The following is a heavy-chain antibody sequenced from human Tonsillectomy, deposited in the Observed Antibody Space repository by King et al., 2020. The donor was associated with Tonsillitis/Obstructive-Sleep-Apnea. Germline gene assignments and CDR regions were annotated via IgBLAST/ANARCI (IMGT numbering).Heavy chain of an antibody. V-gene: IGHV4-34*01. Sequence: VQLQQWGAGLLKPSETLSLTCAVYGGSFSGYYWSWIRQPPGKGLEWIGEINHSGSTNYNPSLKSRVTISLDTSKNQFSLKLRSVTAADTAVYYCARHPMVEQFGRAEALDIWGQGTMVTVSS. CDR3: ARHPMVEQFGRAEALDI. CDR2: INHSGST. CDR1: GGSFSGYY. D-gene: IGHD6-19*01. J-gene: IGHJ3*02.